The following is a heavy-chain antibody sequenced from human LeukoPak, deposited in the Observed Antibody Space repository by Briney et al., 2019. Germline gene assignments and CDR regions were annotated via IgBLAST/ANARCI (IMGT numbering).Heavy chain of an antibody. J-gene: IGHJ3*02. CDR2: IYSGGST. Sequence: GGSLRLSCAASEFTVSSNYMSWVRQAPGKGLEWVSSIYSGGSTYYADSVKGRFTISRDSSENTLYLQMNSLRAEDTAVYYCARGHNWNDRGAFDIWGQGTMVAVSS. D-gene: IGHD1-1*01. CDR1: EFTVSSNY. CDR3: ARGHNWNDRGAFDI. V-gene: IGHV3-53*01.